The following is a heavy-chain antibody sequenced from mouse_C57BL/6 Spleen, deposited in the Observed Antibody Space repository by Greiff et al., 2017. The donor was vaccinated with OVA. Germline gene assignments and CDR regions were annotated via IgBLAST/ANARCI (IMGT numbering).Heavy chain of an antibody. J-gene: IGHJ2*01. D-gene: IGHD4-1*01. CDR1: GFTFSSYT. V-gene: IGHV5-9*01. CDR3: ARQGTGTSFDY. Sequence: EVQVVESGGGLVKPGGSLKLSCAASGFTFSSYTMSWVRQTPEKRLEWVATISGGGGNTYYPDSVKGRFTISRDNAKNTLYLQMSSLRSEDTALYYCARQGTGTSFDYWGQGTTLTVSS. CDR2: ISGGGGNT.